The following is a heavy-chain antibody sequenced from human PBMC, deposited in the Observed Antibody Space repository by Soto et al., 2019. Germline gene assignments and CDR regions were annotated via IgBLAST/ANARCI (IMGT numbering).Heavy chain of an antibody. V-gene: IGHV3-33*01. D-gene: IGHD5-12*01. Sequence: QVQLVESGGGVVQPGRSLRLSCAASGFTFSSYGMHWVRQAPGKGLEWVAVIWYDGSNKYYADSVKGRFTISRDNSKNTLYLQMNSLRAEDTAVYYCAREPPPPEYSGYDSGYGMDVWGQGTTVTVSS. J-gene: IGHJ6*02. CDR2: IWYDGSNK. CDR1: GFTFSSYG. CDR3: AREPPPPEYSGYDSGYGMDV.